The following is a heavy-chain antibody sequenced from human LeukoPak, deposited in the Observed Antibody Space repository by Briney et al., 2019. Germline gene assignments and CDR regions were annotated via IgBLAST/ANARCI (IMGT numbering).Heavy chain of an antibody. CDR1: GDSISSSY. V-gene: IGHV4-4*09. CDR3: ARRFSSRSDGNGYYYGHDAFDV. Sequence: SETLSLTCSVSGDSISSSYWSWIRQPPGKGLGWICNSYNSSNTNYNPSLQSRVTMSVDTSPSQFSLQLSSVRAADTAVYSCARRFSSRSDGNGYYYGHDAFDVWGQGTLVTVSS. CDR2: SYNSSNT. D-gene: IGHD3-22*01. J-gene: IGHJ3*01.